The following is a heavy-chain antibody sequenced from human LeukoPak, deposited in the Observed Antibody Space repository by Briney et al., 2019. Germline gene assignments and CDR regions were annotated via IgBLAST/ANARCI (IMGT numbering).Heavy chain of an antibody. D-gene: IGHD3-3*01. CDR3: ASPDSYYDFWSGYFGY. J-gene: IGHJ4*02. CDR2: IYHSGST. V-gene: IGHV4-38-2*01. Sequence: PSETLSLTCAVSGYSISSGYYWGWIRQPPGKGLEWIGSIYHSGSTYYNPSLKGRVTISVDTSKNQFSLKLSSVTAADTAVYYCASPDSYYDFWSGYFGYWGQGTLVTVSS. CDR1: GYSISSGYY.